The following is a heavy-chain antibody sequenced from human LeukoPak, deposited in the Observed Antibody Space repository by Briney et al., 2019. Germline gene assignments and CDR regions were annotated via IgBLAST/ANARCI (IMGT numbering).Heavy chain of an antibody. CDR2: IFHCGST. D-gene: IGHD3-3*01. J-gene: IGHJ5*02. V-gene: IGHV4-30-2*01. CDR3: ARGGALLEWLPINLHFDP. Sequence: IPSETLSLTCAVSGGSISSGGYFWLWIRQPPGKRLEWIGYIFHCGSTYYNPSLKSRVTISVDRSKNQFSLKLSSVPAADTAVYYCARGGALLEWLPINLHFDPWGQGTLVTVSS. CDR1: GGSISSGGYF.